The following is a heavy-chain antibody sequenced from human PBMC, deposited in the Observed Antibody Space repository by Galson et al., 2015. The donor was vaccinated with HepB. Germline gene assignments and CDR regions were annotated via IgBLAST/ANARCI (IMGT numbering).Heavy chain of an antibody. J-gene: IGHJ4*02. V-gene: IGHV3-23*01. CDR1: GFTFSTYA. CDR3: AKTYSSGWPTRFDY. CDR2: ICSSGGST. D-gene: IGHD6-19*01. Sequence: SLRLSCAASGFTFSTYAMSWVRQAPGKGLEWVSNICSSGGSTYYADSLKGRFTISRDNSKNTLYLQMNSLTAEDTAIYYCAKTYSSGWPTRFDYWGQGALVTVSS.